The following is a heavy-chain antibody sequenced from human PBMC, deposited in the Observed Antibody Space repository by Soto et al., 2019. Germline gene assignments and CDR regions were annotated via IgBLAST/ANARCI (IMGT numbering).Heavy chain of an antibody. V-gene: IGHV4-31*03. D-gene: IGHD6-19*01. Sequence: QVQLQESGPGLVKPSQTLSLTCTVSGGSISSDGYYWSWIRHHPRKGLEWIGYIYYSGTTYYNPALKSRVTISPDTSKNQFSLKVNSVTAADTAVYYCARDGSLAVAGRGGMDVWGQGTTVTVSS. CDR1: GGSISSDGYY. CDR2: IYYSGTT. J-gene: IGHJ6*02. CDR3: ARDGSLAVAGRGGMDV.